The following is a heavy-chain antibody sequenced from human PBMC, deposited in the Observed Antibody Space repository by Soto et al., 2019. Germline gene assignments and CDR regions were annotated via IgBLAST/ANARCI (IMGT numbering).Heavy chain of an antibody. CDR2: ISYDGSNK. CDR1: RFSFSSYG. V-gene: IGHV3-30*18. CDR3: AKDPVWGVGAPGRFDP. D-gene: IGHD1-26*01. Sequence: GGSLRLSCAAYRFSFSSYGMHWVRQAPGKGLEWVAVISYDGSNKYYADSLKGRFTISRDNSKNTLYLQMNSLRAEDTAVYYCAKDPVWGVGAPGRFDPWGQGTLVTVSS. J-gene: IGHJ5*02.